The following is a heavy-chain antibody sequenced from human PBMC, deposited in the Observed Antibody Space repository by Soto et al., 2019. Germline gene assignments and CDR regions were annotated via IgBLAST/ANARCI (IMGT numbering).Heavy chain of an antibody. V-gene: IGHV1-3*05. CDR1: GYTFTHYG. CDR3: ARDHYDHWFGY. J-gene: IGHJ4*02. D-gene: IGHD5-12*01. Sequence: QVQLVQSGPEEKKPGASVTVSCKASGYTFTHYGLHWLRQAPGQRHEWLGWISRDSDNTKYSPKFQDRVTITKDTAATTTYMQLTSLRSADTAVYYCARDHYDHWFGYWGRGTLITVSS. CDR2: ISRDSDNT.